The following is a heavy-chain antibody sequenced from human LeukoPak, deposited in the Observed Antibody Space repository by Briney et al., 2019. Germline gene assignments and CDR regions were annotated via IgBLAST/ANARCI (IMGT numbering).Heavy chain of an antibody. Sequence: SSETLSLTCTFSGGSISSTDHYWGWIRQPPGKGLEWIGSIFYSGSTYYSPSLKSRVTISVDTSKNQFSLKLSSVTAADTAVYYCARLLRVGYCSTTTCNWFDPWGQGTLVTVSS. V-gene: IGHV4-39*07. CDR2: IFYSGST. CDR1: GGSISSTDHY. J-gene: IGHJ5*02. CDR3: ARLLRVGYCSTTTCNWFDP. D-gene: IGHD2-2*03.